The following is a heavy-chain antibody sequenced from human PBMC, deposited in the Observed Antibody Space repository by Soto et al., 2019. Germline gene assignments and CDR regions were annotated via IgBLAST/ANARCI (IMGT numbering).Heavy chain of an antibody. CDR2: IYYSGST. Sequence: SETLSLTCTVSGGSISSGSYNWGWIRQPPGKGLEWIGSIYYSGSTYYNPSLKSRVTMSVDTPKNQFSLNLTSVTAADTAVYYCARDTIAAAGTSWSQGTLVTVSS. J-gene: IGHJ4*02. CDR3: ARDTIAAAGTS. CDR1: GGSISSGSYN. V-gene: IGHV4-39*02. D-gene: IGHD6-13*01.